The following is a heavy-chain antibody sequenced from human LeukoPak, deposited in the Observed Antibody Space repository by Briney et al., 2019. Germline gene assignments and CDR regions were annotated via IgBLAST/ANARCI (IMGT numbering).Heavy chain of an antibody. J-gene: IGHJ4*02. CDR2: IYSGGST. V-gene: IGHV3-53*01. D-gene: IGHD3-22*01. Sequence: PGGSLRLSCAASGFTVSSNYMSWVRLAPGKGLEWVSVIYSGGSTYYADSVKGRFTISRDNSKNTLYLQMDSLRAEDTAVYYCARDLDYYDSSGYYGHFDYWGQGTLVTVSS. CDR1: GFTVSSNY. CDR3: ARDLDYYDSSGYYGHFDY.